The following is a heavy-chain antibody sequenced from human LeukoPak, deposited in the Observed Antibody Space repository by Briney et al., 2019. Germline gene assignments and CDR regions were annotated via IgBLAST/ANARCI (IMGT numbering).Heavy chain of an antibody. V-gene: IGHV1-24*01. D-gene: IGHD1-26*01. Sequence: ASVKVSCKVSGDTLPEISMHRVRQAPGKGLEWMGGFDPEDGVKIYAQKFQGRVTVTEDTSTNTAYMELSSLRSEDTAVYYCTTLLGAQLDYWGQGTLVTVSS. CDR2: FDPEDGVK. CDR1: GDTLPEIS. J-gene: IGHJ4*02. CDR3: TTLLGAQLDY.